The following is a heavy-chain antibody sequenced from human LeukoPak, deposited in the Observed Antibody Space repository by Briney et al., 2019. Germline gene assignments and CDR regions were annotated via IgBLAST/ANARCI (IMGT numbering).Heavy chain of an antibody. CDR3: ARDYYGGNPGYYFEY. D-gene: IGHD4-23*01. V-gene: IGHV4-39*07. CDR1: GGSISSSNYY. CDR2: IYYTGST. Sequence: SETLSLTCTVSGGSISSSNYYWGWIRQPPGKGLEWIGSIYYTGSTDYNPSLKSRVTISVDTSKNQFSLKLSSVTAADTAVYYCARDYYGGNPGYYFEYWGQGTLVTVSS. J-gene: IGHJ4*02.